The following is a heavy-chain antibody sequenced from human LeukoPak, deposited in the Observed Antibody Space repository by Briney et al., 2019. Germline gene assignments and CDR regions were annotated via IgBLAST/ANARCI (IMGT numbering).Heavy chain of an antibody. Sequence: ASVRVSCKASGYTFTGYYIHWVRQAPGQGLEWMGWINPNSGETHYAQKFQGRGTMTRETSITTAYMDLNSLISDDTAVYYCAIVQYQLLFEGNWFDPWGQGTLVTVSS. V-gene: IGHV1-2*02. CDR1: GYTFTGYY. CDR2: INPNSGET. D-gene: IGHD2-2*01. CDR3: AIVQYQLLFEGNWFDP. J-gene: IGHJ5*02.